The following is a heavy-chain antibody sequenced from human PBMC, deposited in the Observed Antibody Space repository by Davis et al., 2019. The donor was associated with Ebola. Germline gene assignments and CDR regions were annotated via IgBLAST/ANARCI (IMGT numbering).Heavy chain of an antibody. CDR1: GYTFTGYY. CDR2: INPSGGST. V-gene: IGHV1-46*01. J-gene: IGHJ5*02. Sequence: ASVKVSCKASGYTFTGYYMHWVRQAPGQGLEWMGIINPSGGSTSYAQKFQGRVTMTRDTSTSTVYMELSSLRSEDTAVYYCARGRNSNQLGGWFDPWGQGTLVTVSS. D-gene: IGHD2-2*01. CDR3: ARGRNSNQLGGWFDP.